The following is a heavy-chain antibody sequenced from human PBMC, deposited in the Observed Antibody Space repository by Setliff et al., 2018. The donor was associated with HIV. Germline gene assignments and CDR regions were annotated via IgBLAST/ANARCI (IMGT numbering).Heavy chain of an antibody. Sequence: SVKVSCKASGDIFSRYGISWVRQAPGQGLEWMGGIIPIYGTANSAQKFQGRVTITADKSTRTAYMELSSLRSEDTAVYYCARDGWDYYGSGTYPPLYYFDSWGQGTLVTVS. V-gene: IGHV1-69*06. CDR1: GDIFSRYG. J-gene: IGHJ4*01. CDR2: IIPIYGTA. CDR3: ARDGWDYYGSGTYPPLYYFDS. D-gene: IGHD3-10*01.